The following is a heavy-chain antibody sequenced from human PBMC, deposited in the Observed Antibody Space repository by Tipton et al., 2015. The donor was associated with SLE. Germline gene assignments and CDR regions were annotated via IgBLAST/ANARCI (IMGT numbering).Heavy chain of an antibody. D-gene: IGHD1-26*01. Sequence: SLRLSCAASGFTFDNFAMHWVRQVPGKGLEWVSGISWNSATIGYADSVGGRFTMSRDNAENSLYLEMNNLSREDTALYFCAKDMSGIHWGRALDIWGQGTMVTVSS. CDR3: AKDMSGIHWGRALDI. CDR2: ISWNSATI. V-gene: IGHV3-9*01. J-gene: IGHJ3*02. CDR1: GFTFDNFA.